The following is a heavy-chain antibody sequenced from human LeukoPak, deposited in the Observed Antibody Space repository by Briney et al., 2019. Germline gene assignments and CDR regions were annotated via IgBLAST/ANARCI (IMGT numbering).Heavy chain of an antibody. J-gene: IGHJ5*02. CDR3: ARGSVVRGYNWFDP. CDR2: INHSGST. D-gene: IGHD3-10*01. Sequence: PSETLSLACAVYGGSFSGYYWSWIRQPPGKGLEWIGEINHSGSTNYNPSLKSRVTISVDTSKNQFSLKLSSVTAADTAVYYCARGSVVRGYNWFDPWGQGTLVTVSS. V-gene: IGHV4-34*01. CDR1: GGSFSGYY.